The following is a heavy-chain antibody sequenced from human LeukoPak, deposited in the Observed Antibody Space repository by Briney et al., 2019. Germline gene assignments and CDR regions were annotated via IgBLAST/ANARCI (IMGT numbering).Heavy chain of an antibody. D-gene: IGHD3-22*01. Sequence: PSETLSLTCTVSGGSISSSSYYWGWIRQPPGRGLEWIGSIYYSGSTYYNPSLKSRVTISVDTSKNQFSLKLSSVTAADTAVYYCARVAYDSSGYYADYWGQGTLVTVSS. V-gene: IGHV4-39*07. CDR1: GGSISSSSYY. CDR3: ARVAYDSSGYYADY. CDR2: IYYSGST. J-gene: IGHJ4*02.